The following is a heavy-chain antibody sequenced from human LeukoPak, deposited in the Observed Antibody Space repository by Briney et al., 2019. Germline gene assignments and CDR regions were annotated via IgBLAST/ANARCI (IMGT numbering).Heavy chain of an antibody. Sequence: PSETLPLTCAVYGGSFSGYYWSWIRQPPGKGLEWIGEINHSGSTNYNPSLKSRVTISVDTSKNQFSLKLSSVTAADTAVYYCARGPLGSSGRVYWGQGTLVTVSS. V-gene: IGHV4-34*01. CDR3: ARGPLGSSGRVY. J-gene: IGHJ4*02. D-gene: IGHD6-6*01. CDR1: GGSFSGYY. CDR2: INHSGST.